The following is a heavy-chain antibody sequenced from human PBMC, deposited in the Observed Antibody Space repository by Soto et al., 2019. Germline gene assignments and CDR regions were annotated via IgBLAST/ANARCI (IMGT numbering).Heavy chain of an antibody. D-gene: IGHD3-16*01. J-gene: IGHJ4*02. V-gene: IGHV3-48*03. CDR3: ASLTYDYVWGSLS. CDR1: GFTFSSYE. Sequence: GSLRLSCAASGFTFSSYEMNWVRQAPGKGLEWVSYISSSGSTIYYADSVKGRFTISRDNAKNSLYLQMNSLRAEDTAVYYCASLTYDYVWGSLSWGQGTLVTVSS. CDR2: ISSSGSTI.